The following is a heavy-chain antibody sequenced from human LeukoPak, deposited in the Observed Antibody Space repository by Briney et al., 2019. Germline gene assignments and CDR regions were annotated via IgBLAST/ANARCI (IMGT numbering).Heavy chain of an antibody. V-gene: IGHV4-38-2*02. D-gene: IGHD1-14*01. CDR3: ARGIGNNRYYYYMDV. Sequence: SSETLSLTCTVSGYSISSGYYWGWIRQPPGKGLEWIGSIYHSGSTYYNPSLKSRVTISVDTSENHFSLKLSSVTAADTAVYYCARGIGNNRYYYYMDVWGKGTTVTVSS. CDR1: GYSISSGYY. CDR2: IYHSGST. J-gene: IGHJ6*03.